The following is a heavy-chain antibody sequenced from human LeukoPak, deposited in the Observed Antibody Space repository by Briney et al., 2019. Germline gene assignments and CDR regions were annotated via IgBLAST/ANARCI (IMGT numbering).Heavy chain of an antibody. CDR1: GGSISSGDYY. Sequence: SETLSLTCTVSGGSISSGDYYWSWIRQPPGKGLEWIGYIYYSGSTNYNPSLKSRVTISVDTSKNQFSLKLSSVTAADTAVYYCARHGGSYLRNNWFDPWGQGTLVTVSS. J-gene: IGHJ5*02. CDR2: IYYSGST. V-gene: IGHV4-30-4*08. CDR3: ARHGGSYLRNNWFDP. D-gene: IGHD1-26*01.